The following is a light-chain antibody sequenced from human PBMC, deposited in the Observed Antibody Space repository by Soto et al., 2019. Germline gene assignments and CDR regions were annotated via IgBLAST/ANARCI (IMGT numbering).Light chain of an antibody. CDR3: QQYSSTPRS. CDR2: GAS. J-gene: IGKJ1*01. V-gene: IGKV3-20*01. Sequence: EIVLTQSPGTLSLSPGERATLSCRASQSVSSSHLAWYQQKPGQAPRLLIYGASSRATGIPDRFSGSGSGTDFTLTISRLEPEYFAVYYCQQYSSTPRSFGQGTKVEIK. CDR1: QSVSSSH.